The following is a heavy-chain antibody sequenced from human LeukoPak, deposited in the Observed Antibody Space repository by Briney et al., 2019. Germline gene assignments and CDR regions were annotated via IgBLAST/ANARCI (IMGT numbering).Heavy chain of an antibody. J-gene: IGHJ4*02. CDR2: ISSSSSYI. Sequence: GGSLRLSYAASGFTFSSYSMNWVRQAPGKGLEWVSSISSSSSYIYYADSVKGRFTISRDNAKNSLYLQMNSLRAEDTAVYYCARGTKSRDTMVRGVIFDYWGQGTLVTVSS. CDR3: ARGTKSRDTMVRGVIFDY. V-gene: IGHV3-21*01. D-gene: IGHD3-10*01. CDR1: GFTFSSYS.